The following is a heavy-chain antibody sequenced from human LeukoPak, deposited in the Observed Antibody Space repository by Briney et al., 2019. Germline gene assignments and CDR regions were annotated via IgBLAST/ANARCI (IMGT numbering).Heavy chain of an antibody. V-gene: IGHV1-69*04. J-gene: IGHJ4*02. Sequence: SVTVSCKASGGIFSSYAISWVRQAPRQGLEWMGRIIPILGIANYAQKFQGRVTITADKSTSTAYMDLSSLRSEDTAVYYCARDLPPYYFDYWGQGTLVTVSS. CDR2: IIPILGIA. CDR3: ARDLPPYYFDY. CDR1: GGIFSSYA.